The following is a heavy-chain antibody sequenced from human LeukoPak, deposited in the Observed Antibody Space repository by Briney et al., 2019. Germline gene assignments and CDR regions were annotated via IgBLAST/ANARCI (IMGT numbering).Heavy chain of an antibody. CDR2: IYSGGST. J-gene: IGHJ5*02. CDR3: ARSNGANDWFDP. V-gene: IGHV3-66*01. CDR1: GLTVSSNY. Sequence: SGGSLRLSCAASGLTVSSNYMSWVRQAPGKGLEWVSVIYSGGSTYYADSVKGRFTISRDNSKNTLYLQMNSLRAEDTAVYYCARSNGANDWFDPWGQGTLVTVSS. D-gene: IGHD2-8*01.